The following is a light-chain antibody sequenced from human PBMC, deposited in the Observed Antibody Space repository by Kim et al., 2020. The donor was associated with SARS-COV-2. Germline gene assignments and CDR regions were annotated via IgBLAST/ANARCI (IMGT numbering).Light chain of an antibody. CDR2: EAS. Sequence: ASVGDRVTITCRASQGICDWLAWYQQKPGKAPKLLIYEASSLQSGVPSRFSGSGSGTDFTLTISSLQPEDFANYYCQQTDSFPWTFGQGTKVDIK. J-gene: IGKJ1*01. V-gene: IGKV1-12*01. CDR3: QQTDSFPWT. CDR1: QGICDW.